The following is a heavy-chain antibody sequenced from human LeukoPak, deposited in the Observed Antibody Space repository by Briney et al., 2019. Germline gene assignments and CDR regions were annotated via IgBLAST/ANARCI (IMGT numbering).Heavy chain of an antibody. J-gene: IGHJ4*02. V-gene: IGHV4-4*02. CDR1: GASITSNW. CDR3: ARRYDFWSGYPPPLDY. Sequence: SETLSLTCAVSGASITSNWWSWVRQPPGKGLEWIGEIYHSGSTNYNPSLKSRVTISVDTSKKQFSLKLSSVTAADTAVYYCARRYDFWSGYPPPLDYWGQGTLVTVSS. D-gene: IGHD3-3*01. CDR2: IYHSGST.